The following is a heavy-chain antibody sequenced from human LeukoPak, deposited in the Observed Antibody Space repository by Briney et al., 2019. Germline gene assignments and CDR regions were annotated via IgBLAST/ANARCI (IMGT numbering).Heavy chain of an antibody. J-gene: IGHJ3*01. CDR2: IWYDGSNK. CDR1: GFTFSSYG. D-gene: IGHD3-22*01. CDR3: ARSPGGYYDSSWRDAFDV. V-gene: IGHV3-33*01. Sequence: PGGSLRLFCAASGFTFSSYGMHWVRQAPGKGLEWVAVIWYDGSNKYYADSVKGRFTISSDNAKNPLYLQMNSLRDEDMAVYYCARSPGGYYDSSWRDAFDVWGQGTMVTVSS.